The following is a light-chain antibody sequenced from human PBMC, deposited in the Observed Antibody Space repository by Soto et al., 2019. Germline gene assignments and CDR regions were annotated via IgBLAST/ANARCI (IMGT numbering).Light chain of an antibody. Sequence: QSVLTQPPSASGSPGQSVTISCTGTSSDVGGYNIVSWYQQHPGNAPKLLIYEVFRRPSGVPDRFSGSKSGNTASLTVSGLQAEDEADYYCSSYAASDNFVVFGGGTKVTV. CDR3: SSYAASDNFVV. V-gene: IGLV2-8*01. CDR2: EVF. CDR1: SSDVGGYNI. J-gene: IGLJ2*01.